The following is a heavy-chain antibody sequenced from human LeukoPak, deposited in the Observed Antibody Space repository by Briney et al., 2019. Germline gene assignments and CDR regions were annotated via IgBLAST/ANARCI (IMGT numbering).Heavy chain of an antibody. CDR3: AKGSAVADIYFDY. CDR2: MSASDAGT. D-gene: IGHD6-19*01. V-gene: IGHV3-23*01. J-gene: IGHJ4*02. Sequence: GGSLRLSCAASGFTFSSYSMNWVRQAPGKGLEWVSTMSASDAGTYYADSVKGRFTISRDNSKNTLYLQMNSLRAEDTAVYYCAKGSAVADIYFDYWGQGTLVTVSS. CDR1: GFTFSSYS.